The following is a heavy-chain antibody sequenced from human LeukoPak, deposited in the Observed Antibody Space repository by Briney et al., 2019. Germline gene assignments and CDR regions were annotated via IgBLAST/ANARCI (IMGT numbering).Heavy chain of an antibody. CDR3: ARLFGTGYSSNLDAFDI. D-gene: IGHD6-13*01. CDR1: GFTFSSYS. J-gene: IGHJ3*02. CDR2: ISSSSSYI. Sequence: GGSLRLSCAASGFTFSSYSMNWVHQAPGKELEWASSISSSSSYIYYADSVKGRFTISRDNAKNSLYLQMNSLRAEDTAVYYCARLFGTGYSSNLDAFDIWGQGTMVTVSS. V-gene: IGHV3-21*01.